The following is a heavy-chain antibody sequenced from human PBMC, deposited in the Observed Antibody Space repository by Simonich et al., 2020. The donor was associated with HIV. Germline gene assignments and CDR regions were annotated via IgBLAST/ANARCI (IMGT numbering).Heavy chain of an antibody. CDR2: IDDSGSP. CDR1: GGSSSGYY. CDR3: AREVGYYPPQLEENNAFDI. Sequence: QVQLQQWGAGLLKPSETLSLTCAVYGGSSSGYYWSWIRQPPGKGLEWIGDIDDSGSPNYSPSLKSRVTISINTSKKQFSLRLNSVTAADTAVYYCAREVGYYPPQLEENNAFDIWGQGTMVTVSS. D-gene: IGHD3-10*01. J-gene: IGHJ3*02. V-gene: IGHV4-34*01.